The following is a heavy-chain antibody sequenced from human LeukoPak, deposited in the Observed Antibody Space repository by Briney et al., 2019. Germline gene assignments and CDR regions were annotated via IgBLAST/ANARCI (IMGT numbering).Heavy chain of an antibody. CDR3: ARGGSKGVVAATGDAFDI. Sequence: ASVKVSCKASGYTFTSYDINWVRQATGQGLKWMGWMNPNSGNTGYAQKFQGRVTMTRNTSISTAYMELSSLRSEDTAVYYCARGGSKGVVAATGDAFDIWGQGTMVTVSS. CDR1: GYTFTSYD. D-gene: IGHD2-15*01. V-gene: IGHV1-8*01. CDR2: MNPNSGNT. J-gene: IGHJ3*02.